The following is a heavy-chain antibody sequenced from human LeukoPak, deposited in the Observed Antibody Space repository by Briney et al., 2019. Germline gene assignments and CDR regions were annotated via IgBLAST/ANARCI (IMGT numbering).Heavy chain of an antibody. CDR2: ISGSGGST. CDR1: GFTFSSYA. V-gene: IGHV3-23*01. CDR3: AKDPRWSGSYFFDY. Sequence: GGSLRLSCAASGFTFSSYAMSWVRQAPGKGLEWVSAISGSGGSTYYADSVKGRFTISRDNSKNTLYLQMKSMRAEDTGVYYCAKDPRWSGSYFFDYWGQGTLVTVSS. J-gene: IGHJ4*02. D-gene: IGHD1-26*01.